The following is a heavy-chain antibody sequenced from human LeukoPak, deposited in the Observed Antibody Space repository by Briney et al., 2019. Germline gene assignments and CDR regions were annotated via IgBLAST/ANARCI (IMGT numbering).Heavy chain of an antibody. CDR3: ANRPLDY. Sequence: PGGSLRLSCAASGFSFSTYAMSWVRQAPGKGLEWVSAISATGGSTYYAGSVKGRFTISRDNSKNTLYLQINTLRAEDTAVYYCANRPLDYWGQGTLVTVSS. J-gene: IGHJ4*02. CDR2: ISATGGST. CDR1: GFSFSTYA. V-gene: IGHV3-23*01.